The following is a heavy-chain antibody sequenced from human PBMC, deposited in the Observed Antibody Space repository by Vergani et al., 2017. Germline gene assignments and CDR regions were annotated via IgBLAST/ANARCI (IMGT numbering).Heavy chain of an antibody. D-gene: IGHD6-25*01. CDR3: ARSLDSSEYLA. J-gene: IGHJ5*02. Sequence: QVQLQESGPGLVKPSETLSLTCTVSGGSISSYYWSWIRQPPGKGLEWIGYIYYSGSTNYNPSLKSRVTISVDTSKNQFSLKLSSVTAADTAVYYCARSLDSSEYLAWGQGTLVTVSS. CDR1: GGSISSYY. V-gene: IGHV4-59*08. CDR2: IYYSGST.